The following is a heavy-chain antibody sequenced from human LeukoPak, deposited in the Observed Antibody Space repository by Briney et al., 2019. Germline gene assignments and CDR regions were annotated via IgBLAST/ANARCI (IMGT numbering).Heavy chain of an antibody. J-gene: IGHJ3*02. Sequence: SVKVSCKASGGTFTSYAISWVRQAPGQGLEWMGGIIPIFGTANYAQKFQGRVTITTDESTSTAYMELSSLRSEDTAVYYCARDSGYYYDSSGYYPDAFDSWGQGTMVTVSS. CDR3: ARDSGYYYDSSGYYPDAFDS. CDR2: IIPIFGTA. D-gene: IGHD3-22*01. V-gene: IGHV1-69*05. CDR1: GGTFTSYA.